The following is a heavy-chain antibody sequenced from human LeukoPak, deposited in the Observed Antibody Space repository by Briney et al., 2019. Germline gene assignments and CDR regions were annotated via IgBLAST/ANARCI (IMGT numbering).Heavy chain of an antibody. Sequence: PSETLSLTCTVSGGSISSSSYYWGWIRQPPGKGLEWIGSIYYSGSTYYNPSLKSRVTISVDTSKNQFSLKLSSVTAADTAVYYCARGLIAAASDFDYWGQGTLVTVSS. CDR1: GGSISSSSYY. CDR3: ARGLIAAASDFDY. D-gene: IGHD6-13*01. V-gene: IGHV4-39*07. CDR2: IYYSGST. J-gene: IGHJ4*02.